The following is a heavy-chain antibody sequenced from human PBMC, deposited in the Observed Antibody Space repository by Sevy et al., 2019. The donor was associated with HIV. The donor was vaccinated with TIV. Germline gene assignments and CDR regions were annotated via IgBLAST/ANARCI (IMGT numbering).Heavy chain of an antibody. CDR3: ARAPGTAMVSRYYYYGMDV. V-gene: IGHV1-46*01. Sequence: ASVKVSCKASGYTFTSYYMHWVRQAPGQGLEWMGIINPSGGSTSYAQTFQGRVTMTRDTSTSTVYMELSSLRSEDTAVYYCARAPGTAMVSRYYYYGMDVWGQGTTVTVSS. D-gene: IGHD5-18*01. CDR1: GYTFTSYY. J-gene: IGHJ6*02. CDR2: INPSGGST.